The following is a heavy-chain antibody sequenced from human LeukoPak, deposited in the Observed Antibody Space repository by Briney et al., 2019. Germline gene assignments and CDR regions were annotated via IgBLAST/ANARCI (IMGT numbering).Heavy chain of an antibody. CDR2: IKQDGSEK. J-gene: IGHJ4*02. D-gene: IGHD6-19*01. V-gene: IGHV3-7*01. Sequence: PGGSLRLSCAASGFTFSSYWMSWVRQAPGKGLEWVANIKQDGSEKYYVDSVKGRFAISKDNAKNSLYLQMNSLRVEDTAVYYCAKVGRSGWPLDNWGQGTLVTVSS. CDR1: GFTFSSYW. CDR3: AKVGRSGWPLDN.